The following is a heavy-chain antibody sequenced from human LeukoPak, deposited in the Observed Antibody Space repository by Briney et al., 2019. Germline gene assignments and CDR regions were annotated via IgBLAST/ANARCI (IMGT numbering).Heavy chain of an antibody. J-gene: IGHJ3*02. CDR2: IYTSGST. Sequence: SETLSLTCTVSGGSISSYYWSWIRQPAGKGLEWIGRIYTSGSTNYNPSLKSRVTMSVDTSKNQFSLKLSSVTAADTAVYYCAREEVLRFLEWPLGAFDIWGQGTMVTVSS. D-gene: IGHD3-3*01. V-gene: IGHV4-4*07. CDR1: GGSISSYY. CDR3: AREEVLRFLEWPLGAFDI.